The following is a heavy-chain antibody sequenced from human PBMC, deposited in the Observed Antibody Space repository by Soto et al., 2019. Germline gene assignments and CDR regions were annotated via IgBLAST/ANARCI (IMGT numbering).Heavy chain of an antibody. J-gene: IGHJ6*02. V-gene: IGHV5-10-1*01. CDR3: ARTSMQSRGYSYGHGGMDV. CDR2: IDPSDSYT. CDR1: GYSVTIYL. D-gene: IGHD5-18*01. Sequence: GESLNISCNGSGYSVTIYLRDWVRQMPGKGLEWMGRIDPSDSYTNYSPSFQGHVTISADKSISTAYLQWSSLKASDTAMYYCARTSMQSRGYSYGHGGMDVWGQGTTVTVSS.